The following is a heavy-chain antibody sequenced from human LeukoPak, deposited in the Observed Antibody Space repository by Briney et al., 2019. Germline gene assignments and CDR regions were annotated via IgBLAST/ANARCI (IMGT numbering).Heavy chain of an antibody. CDR2: INHSGST. CDR1: GGSFSGYY. Sequence: SETLSLTCAVYGGSFSGYYWSWIRQPPGKGLEWIGEINHSGSTNYNPSLKSRVTISVDTSKNQFSLKLSSVTAADTAVYYCARGRITMVREDYYFDYWGQGTLVTVSS. CDR3: ARGRITMVREDYYFDY. D-gene: IGHD3-10*01. V-gene: IGHV4-34*01. J-gene: IGHJ4*02.